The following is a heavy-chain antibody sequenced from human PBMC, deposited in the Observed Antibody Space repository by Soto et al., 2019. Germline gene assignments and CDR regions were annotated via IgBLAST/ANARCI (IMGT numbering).Heavy chain of an antibody. Sequence: SGPTREPTQTLTLNCTFSGFSLSGSGVCVGWVRQAPGKALEWLALIYWDGDKRYSPSLKNRLTVSRATSKNQVVLTVTNMDPVDTATYYCARLHYQMECHWSEPWGKGNTVTVSS. CDR1: GFSLSGSGVC. V-gene: IGHV2-5*02. D-gene: IGHD2-2*01. CDR2: IYWDGDK. J-gene: IGHJ5*02. CDR3: ARLHYQMECHWSEP.